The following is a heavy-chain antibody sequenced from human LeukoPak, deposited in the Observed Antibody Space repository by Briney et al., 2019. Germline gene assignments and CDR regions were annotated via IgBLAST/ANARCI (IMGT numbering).Heavy chain of an antibody. Sequence: SETLSLTCTVSGGSISNYYWSWIRQPPGKGLEWIGCIYYSGTTNYNPSLKSRVTMSVDTSKNQFSLKLSSVTAADTAVYYCARARPVTRMAAAGYYYFDYWGQGTLVTVSS. CDR3: ARARPVTRMAAAGYYYFDY. D-gene: IGHD6-13*01. J-gene: IGHJ4*02. V-gene: IGHV4-59*01. CDR1: GGSISNYY. CDR2: IYYSGTT.